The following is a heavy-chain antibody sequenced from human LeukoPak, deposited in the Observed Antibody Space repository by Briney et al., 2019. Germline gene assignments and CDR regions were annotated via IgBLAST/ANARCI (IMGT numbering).Heavy chain of an antibody. CDR3: AKARTSIAVANSNDY. Sequence: GGSLRLSCAASGFTFSSYGMHWVRQAPGKGLEWVAFICDDGSNKYYAESVKGRFTISRDNSKNTLYLPMNSLRAEDTAVYYCAKARTSIAVANSNDYWGQGTLVTVSS. J-gene: IGHJ4*02. V-gene: IGHV3-30*02. D-gene: IGHD6-19*01. CDR1: GFTFSSYG. CDR2: ICDDGSNK.